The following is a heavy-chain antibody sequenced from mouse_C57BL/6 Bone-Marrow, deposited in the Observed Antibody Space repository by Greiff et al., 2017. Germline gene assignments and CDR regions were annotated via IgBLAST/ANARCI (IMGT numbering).Heavy chain of an antibody. J-gene: IGHJ2*01. CDR1: GYTFTSYW. CDR2: IDPNSGGT. Sequence: VQLQQPGAELVKPGASVKLSCKASGYTFTSYWMHWVKQRPGRGLEWLGRIDPNSGGTKYNEKFKSKATLTVDKPTSTAYMQLSSLTSEDSAVYYCARYYYGSSSAPYFDYWGQGTTLTVSS. V-gene: IGHV1-72*01. D-gene: IGHD1-1*01. CDR3: ARYYYGSSSAPYFDY.